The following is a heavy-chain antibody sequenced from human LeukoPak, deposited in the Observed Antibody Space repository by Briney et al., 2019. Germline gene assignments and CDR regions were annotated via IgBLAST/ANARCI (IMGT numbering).Heavy chain of an antibody. V-gene: IGHV1-69*05. J-gene: IGHJ5*02. D-gene: IGHD4-11*01. CDR2: IIPIFGTA. Sequence: SVKVSCKASVGTFSSYAIGWVRQAPGQGLEWMGGIIPIFGTANYAQKFQGRVTITTDESTSTAYMELSSLRSEDTAVYYCARALTVTTPFDPWGQGTLVTVSS. CDR1: VGTFSSYA. CDR3: ARALTVTTPFDP.